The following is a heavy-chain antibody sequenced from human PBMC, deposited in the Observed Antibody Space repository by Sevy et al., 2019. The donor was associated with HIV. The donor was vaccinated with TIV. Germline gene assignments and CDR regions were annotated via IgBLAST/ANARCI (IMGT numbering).Heavy chain of an antibody. CDR1: GFTVNSNY. V-gene: IGHV3-66*01. D-gene: IGHD5-18*01. CDR2: IHSDDTT. Sequence: GGSLRLSCAASGFTVNSNYMTWVRQAPGKGLEGVSVIHSDDTTYHADSAQDRFTIARDNFKNTLYLHISSLRAEDTAVYYCARGKSGYGYALNYWGQGTLVTVSS. J-gene: IGHJ4*02. CDR3: ARGKSGYGYALNY.